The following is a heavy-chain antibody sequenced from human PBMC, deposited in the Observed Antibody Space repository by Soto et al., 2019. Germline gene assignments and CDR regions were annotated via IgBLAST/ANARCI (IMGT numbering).Heavy chain of an antibody. Sequence: QVQLQQWGAGLLKPSETLSLTCAVYGGSFSGYYWSWIRQPPGKGLEWLGEINHSGSTNYNPSLTSRVTISVDTSKNQFSLKLSSVTAADTAVYYCARGRINVDIVATIHYYYYYGMDVWGQGTTVTVSS. V-gene: IGHV4-34*01. CDR3: ARGRINVDIVATIHYYYYYGMDV. D-gene: IGHD5-12*01. CDR1: GGSFSGYY. J-gene: IGHJ6*02. CDR2: INHSGST.